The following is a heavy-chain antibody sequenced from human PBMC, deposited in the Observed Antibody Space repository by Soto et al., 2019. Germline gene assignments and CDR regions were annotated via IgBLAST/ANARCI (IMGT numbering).Heavy chain of an antibody. J-gene: IGHJ4*02. CDR1: GFIFKNFA. CDR2: VSVVGRDT. Sequence: EVQLLESGGGLVQPGGSLRLSCVASGFIFKNFAMHWVRQAPGRGLEWLSSVSVVGRDTYYADSVKGRFTVSRDNSENTVYLQMNSLRAADTAIYYCAKVEKAATTASHFDYWGQGTLVTVSS. CDR3: AKVEKAATTASHFDY. V-gene: IGHV3-23*01. D-gene: IGHD4-17*01.